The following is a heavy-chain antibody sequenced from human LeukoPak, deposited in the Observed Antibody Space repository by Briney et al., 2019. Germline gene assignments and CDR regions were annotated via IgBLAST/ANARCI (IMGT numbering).Heavy chain of an antibody. CDR1: GGSLSSGDYY. V-gene: IGHV4-30-4*01. CDR3: ARGARGFGELLFDY. CDR2: IYYSGST. Sequence: SETLSLTCTVSGGSLSSGDYYWGWIRQPQGKGLEWIGYIYYSGSTYYNPSLKSRVTISVDTSKNQFSLKLSSVTAADTAVYYCARGARGFGELLFDYWGQGTLVTVSS. J-gene: IGHJ4*02. D-gene: IGHD3-10*01.